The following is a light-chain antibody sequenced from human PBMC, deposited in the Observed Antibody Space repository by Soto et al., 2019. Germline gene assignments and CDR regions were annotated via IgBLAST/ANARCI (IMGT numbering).Light chain of an antibody. CDR2: EVS. V-gene: IGLV2-14*01. Sequence: QSVLTQPASVSGSPGQSITISCTGTSSDVGGYNYVSWYQQHPGKAPKLMIYEVSNRPSGVSNRFSGSKSANTASLTISGLQAEDEADYYCSSYKSSSPPYVFGTGTKLTVL. CDR1: SSDVGGYNY. J-gene: IGLJ1*01. CDR3: SSYKSSSPPYV.